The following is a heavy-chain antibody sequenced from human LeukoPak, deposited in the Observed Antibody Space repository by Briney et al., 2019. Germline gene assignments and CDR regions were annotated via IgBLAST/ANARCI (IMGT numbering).Heavy chain of an antibody. CDR3: ARSRDQLLYQGYFQH. J-gene: IGHJ1*01. CDR1: GGSISSGGYS. D-gene: IGHD2-2*02. Sequence: PSETLSLTCAVSGGSISSGGYSWSWIRQPPGKGLEWIGYIYHSGSTYYNPSLKSRVTISVDRSKNQFSLKLSSVTAADTAVYYCARSRDQLLYQGYFQHWGQGTLVTVSS. CDR2: IYHSGST. V-gene: IGHV4-30-2*01.